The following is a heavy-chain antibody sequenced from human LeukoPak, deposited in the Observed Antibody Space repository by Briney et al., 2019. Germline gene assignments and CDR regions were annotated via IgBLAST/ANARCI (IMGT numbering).Heavy chain of an antibody. CDR3: ARVAGGDWYYFDY. J-gene: IGHJ4*02. CDR2: INLYSGGT. CDR1: GYNFTVYY. V-gene: IGHV1-2*02. Sequence: ASVKVSSKAFGYNFTVYYMHWVRQAPGQGLEWMGWINLYSGGTHYAQKFQGRVTMTMDTSINAAYMELSRLGSDDTAVYYCARVAGGDWYYFDYGGQVTVVTVCS. D-gene: IGHD2-21*02.